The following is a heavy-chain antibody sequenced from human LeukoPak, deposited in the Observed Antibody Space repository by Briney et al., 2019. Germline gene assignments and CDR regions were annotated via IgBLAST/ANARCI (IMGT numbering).Heavy chain of an antibody. Sequence: PSETLSHTCAVSGGSISGSSFYWGWIRQPPGEGLEWIGSIYYRGSTYYNPSVKSRLTISVDTSKNEFSLRLSSVTAADTAVYYCAHFRGGPFDFWGRGTMVTVSS. D-gene: IGHD3-16*01. CDR3: AHFRGGPFDF. CDR1: GGSISGSSFY. CDR2: IYYRGST. V-gene: IGHV4-39*01. J-gene: IGHJ3*01.